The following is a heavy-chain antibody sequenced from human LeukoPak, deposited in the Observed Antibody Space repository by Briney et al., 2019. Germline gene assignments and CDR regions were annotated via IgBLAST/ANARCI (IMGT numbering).Heavy chain of an antibody. CDR1: GFTFSSYA. Sequence: PGRSLRLSCAASGFTFSSYAMHWVRQAPGKGLEWVAVISYDGSNKYYADSVKGRFTISRDNSKNTLYLQMNSLRAEDTAVYYCVRGDYGDYTLFDYWGQGTLVTVSS. CDR3: VRGDYGDYTLFDY. J-gene: IGHJ4*02. V-gene: IGHV3-30*14. D-gene: IGHD4-17*01. CDR2: ISYDGSNK.